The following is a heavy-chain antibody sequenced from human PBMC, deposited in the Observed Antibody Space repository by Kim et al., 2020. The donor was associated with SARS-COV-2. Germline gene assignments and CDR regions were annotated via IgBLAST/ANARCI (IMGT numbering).Heavy chain of an antibody. V-gene: IGHV3-15*01. CDR3: TTFRARSGSYYKRDY. CDR2: IKSKTDGGTT. D-gene: IGHD3-10*01. J-gene: IGHJ4*02. Sequence: GGSLRLSCAASGFTFSNAWMSWVRQAPGKGLEWVGRIKSKTDGGTTDYAAPVKGRFTISRDDSKNTLYLQMNSLKTEDTAVYYCTTFRARSGSYYKRDYWGQGTLVTVSS. CDR1: GFTFSNAW.